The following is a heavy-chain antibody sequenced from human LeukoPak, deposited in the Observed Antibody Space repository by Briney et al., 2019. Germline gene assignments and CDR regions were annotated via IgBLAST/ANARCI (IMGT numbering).Heavy chain of an antibody. CDR2: ILPNSGGT. V-gene: IGHV1-2*02. D-gene: IGHD1-26*01. Sequence: GASVKVSCKASGYTFTSYYMHWVRQAPGQGLEWMGWILPNSGGTNYAQKFQGRVTMTRDTSISTAYMELSRLRSDDTAVYYCASGGAISGSPNYFDSWGQGTLVTVSS. CDR3: ASGGAISGSPNYFDS. J-gene: IGHJ4*02. CDR1: GYTFTSYY.